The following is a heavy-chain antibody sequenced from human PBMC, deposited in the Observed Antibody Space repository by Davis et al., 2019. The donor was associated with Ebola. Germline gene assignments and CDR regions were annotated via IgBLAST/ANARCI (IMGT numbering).Heavy chain of an antibody. CDR2: ISGSGGST. CDR1: GFTFSSYA. V-gene: IGHV3-23*01. D-gene: IGHD3-16*01. Sequence: GESLKISCAASGFTFSSYAMSWVRQAPGKGLEWVSAISGSGGSTYYADSVKGRFTISRDNSKNTLYLQMNSLKTEDTAVYYCVRSRDYVGSLDIWGHGTLVTVSS. J-gene: IGHJ3*02. CDR3: VRSRDYVGSLDI.